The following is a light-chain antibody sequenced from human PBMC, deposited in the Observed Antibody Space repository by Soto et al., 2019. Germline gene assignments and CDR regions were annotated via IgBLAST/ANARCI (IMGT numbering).Light chain of an antibody. CDR1: SSDVGGYNF. V-gene: IGLV2-14*01. CDR2: GVI. CDR3: SSYTSSNTLV. J-gene: IGLJ1*01. Sequence: QSVLTQPASVSGSPGQSITISCTGTSSDVGGYNFVSWYQQHPGKAPKLMIYGVINRPSGVSNRFSGSKSGNTASLTISGLQAEDEADYYCSSYTSSNTLVFGTGTKVTVL.